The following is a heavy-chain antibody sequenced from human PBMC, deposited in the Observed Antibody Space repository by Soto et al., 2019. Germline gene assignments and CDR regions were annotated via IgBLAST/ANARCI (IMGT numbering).Heavy chain of an antibody. CDR2: IYHSGTF. Sequence: SETLSLTCAVSGGSIVGVGYAFICIRRPPWVGLELIGYIYHSGTFLKSPSLRTRLTMSLDMSNNQFSLTLNSMTAADTAVYYCARGQFYSGSGNFNNLMFDAWGQGIQVTVSS. D-gene: IGHD3-10*01. CDR1: GGSIVGVGYA. J-gene: IGHJ5*02. CDR3: ARGQFYSGSGNFNNLMFDA. V-gene: IGHV4-30-2*01.